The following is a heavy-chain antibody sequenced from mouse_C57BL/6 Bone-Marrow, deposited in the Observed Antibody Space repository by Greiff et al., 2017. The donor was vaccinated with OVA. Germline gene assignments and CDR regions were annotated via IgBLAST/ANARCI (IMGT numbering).Heavy chain of an antibody. V-gene: IGHV1-54*01. J-gene: IGHJ2*01. Sequence: VKLMESGAELVRPGTSVKVSCKASGYAFTNYLIEWVKQRPGQGLEWIGVINPGSGGTNYNEKFKGKATLTADKSSSTAYMQLSSLTSEDSAVYFCARITLDYWGQGTTLTVSS. CDR3: ARITLDY. D-gene: IGHD1-3*01. CDR1: GYAFTNYL. CDR2: INPGSGGT.